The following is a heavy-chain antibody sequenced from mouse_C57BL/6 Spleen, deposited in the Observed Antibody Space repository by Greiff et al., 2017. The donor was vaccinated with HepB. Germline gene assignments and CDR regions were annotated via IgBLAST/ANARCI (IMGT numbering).Heavy chain of an antibody. CDR2: IYPRDGST. Sequence: VHLVESGPELVKPGASVKLSCKASGYTFTSYDINWVKQRPGQGLEWIGWIYPRDGSTKYNEKFKGKATLTVDTSSSTAYMELHSLTSEDSAVYCCARVCVGTVVATDDAMDYWGQGTSVTVSA. V-gene: IGHV1-85*01. CDR3: ARVCVGTVVATDDAMDY. CDR1: GYTFTSYD. J-gene: IGHJ4*01. D-gene: IGHD1-1*01.